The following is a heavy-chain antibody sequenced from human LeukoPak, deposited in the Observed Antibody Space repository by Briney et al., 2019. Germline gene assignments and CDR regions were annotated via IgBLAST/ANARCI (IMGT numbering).Heavy chain of an antibody. Sequence: GGSLRLSCAASGFTFSSYAMHWARQAPGKGLEWVAVISYDGSNKYYADSVKGRFTISRDNSKNTLYLQMNSLRAEDTAVYYCARDFIGGYYYMDVWGKGTTVTVSS. CDR1: GFTFSSYA. CDR3: ARDFIGGYYYMDV. D-gene: IGHD1-26*01. V-gene: IGHV3-30-3*01. J-gene: IGHJ6*03. CDR2: ISYDGSNK.